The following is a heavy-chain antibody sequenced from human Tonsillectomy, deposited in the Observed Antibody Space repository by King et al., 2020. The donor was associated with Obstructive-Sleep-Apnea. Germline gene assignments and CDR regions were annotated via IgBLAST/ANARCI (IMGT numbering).Heavy chain of an antibody. Sequence: VQLVESGGGLVKPGGSLRLSCAASGFTFSSYSMNWVRQAPGKGLEWVSSISSSSSYIYYADSVKGRFTISRDNAKNSLYLQMNSLRAEDTAVYYCARDMEADKCSTSCYASYYYYGMDVWGQGTTVTVSS. D-gene: IGHD2-2*01. J-gene: IGHJ6*02. V-gene: IGHV3-21*01. CDR1: GFTFSSYS. CDR2: ISSSSSYI. CDR3: ARDMEADKCSTSCYASYYYYGMDV.